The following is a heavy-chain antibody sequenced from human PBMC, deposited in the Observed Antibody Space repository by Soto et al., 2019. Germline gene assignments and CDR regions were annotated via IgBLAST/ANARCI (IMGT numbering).Heavy chain of an antibody. Sequence: QVQLVQSGAEVKIPGASVKVSCKASGYTFTTYGISWVRQAPGQGLDWMGWISPYNGNTIYAQRFQGRVSMTTDTSTTTAHMELRSLRVDDTAMYYCARVSATGRPFDYWGQGTLVTVSS. CDR2: ISPYNGNT. D-gene: IGHD6-13*01. CDR3: ARVSATGRPFDY. CDR1: GYTFTTYG. V-gene: IGHV1-18*04. J-gene: IGHJ4*02.